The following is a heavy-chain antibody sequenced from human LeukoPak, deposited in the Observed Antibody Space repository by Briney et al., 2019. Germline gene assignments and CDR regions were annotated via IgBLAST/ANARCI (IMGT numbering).Heavy chain of an antibody. V-gene: IGHV4-4*07. CDR1: GGSISSYY. CDR3: ARESGYSYGYYYYMDV. D-gene: IGHD5-18*01. Sequence: SETLSLTCTVSGGSISSYYWSWIRQPAGKGLEWIGRIYTSGSTNYNPSLKSRVTMSVDTSKNQFSLKLSSVTAADTAVYYCARESGYSYGYYYYMDVWGKGTTVTVSS. CDR2: IYTSGST. J-gene: IGHJ6*03.